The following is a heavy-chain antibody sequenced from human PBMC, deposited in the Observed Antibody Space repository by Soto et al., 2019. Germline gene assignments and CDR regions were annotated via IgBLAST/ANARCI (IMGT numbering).Heavy chain of an antibody. CDR1: GFAFSGYS. D-gene: IGHD5-18*01. Sequence: QVHLVESGGGVVQPGRSLRLSCAASGFAFSGYSMQWVRQPPGKGLEWVAVIKHNGSETYYADSVKGRFTVSKDDSKNTLSLQINSLRPEGTALYHCERIGYGFSYGGGVDSWGQGALVIVSS. J-gene: IGHJ5*01. CDR2: IKHNGSET. V-gene: IGHV3-30-3*01. CDR3: ERIGYGFSYGGGVDS.